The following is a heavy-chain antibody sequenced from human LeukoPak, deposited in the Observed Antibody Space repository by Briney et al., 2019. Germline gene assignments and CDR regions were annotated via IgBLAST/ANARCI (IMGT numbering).Heavy chain of an antibody. V-gene: IGHV3-30*18. J-gene: IGHJ4*02. D-gene: IGHD5-12*01. CDR1: GFTFSSYG. Sequence: GRSLRLSCAASGFTFSSYGMHWVRQAPGKGLGWVAVISYDGSNKYYADSVKGRFTISRDNSKNTLYLQMNSLRAEDTAVYYCAKDSGYYHYIDYWGQGTLVTVSS. CDR3: AKDSGYYHYIDY. CDR2: ISYDGSNK.